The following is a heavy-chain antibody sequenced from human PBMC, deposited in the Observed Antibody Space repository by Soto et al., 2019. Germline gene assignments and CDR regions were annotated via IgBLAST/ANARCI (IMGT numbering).Heavy chain of an antibody. CDR1: GGFLSESY. D-gene: IGHD3-16*01. V-gene: IGHV4-34*01. CDR2: INHVGGT. J-gene: IGHJ5*02. CDR3: VRIRYQLPSSVLWLDP. Sequence: SETLSLTCAVYGGFLSESYWTWIRQPPGKGLEWIGEINHVGGTNYNPSLKSRVTMSVDPSQNQFSLRPISVTAADTAMYFCVRIRYQLPSSVLWLDPWGQGTPVTVSS.